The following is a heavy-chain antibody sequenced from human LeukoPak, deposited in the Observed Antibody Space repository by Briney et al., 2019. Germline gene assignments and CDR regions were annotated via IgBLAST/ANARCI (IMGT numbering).Heavy chain of an antibody. CDR2: IGDLVGNK. D-gene: IGHD3-10*01. Sequence: GGSLRLSCAASGFRFIDFPMSWVRQAPGKGLEWVSTIGDLVGNKDYADSVKGRFTISRDNSKSTLYLQMNSLRAEDTATYYFTETRGGTHFVDCWGQGTFVTVSS. CDR3: TETRGGTHFVDC. V-gene: IGHV3-23*01. J-gene: IGHJ3*01. CDR1: GFRFIDFP.